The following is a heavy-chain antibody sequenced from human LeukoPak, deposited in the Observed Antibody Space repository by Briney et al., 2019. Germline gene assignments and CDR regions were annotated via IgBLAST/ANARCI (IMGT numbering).Heavy chain of an antibody. J-gene: IGHJ4*02. CDR3: ARDYQWKFDC. D-gene: IGHD2-2*01. CDR2: INQDGSEK. CDR1: EFTFSGYW. Sequence: PGGSLKLSCTASEFTFSGYWVPWVRQAPGQGLEWMGSINQDGSEKYYVDSVKGRFTISRDNAKKSLYLQMNNLRVEDTAVYYCARDYQWKFDCWGQGTLVTVSS. V-gene: IGHV3-7*01.